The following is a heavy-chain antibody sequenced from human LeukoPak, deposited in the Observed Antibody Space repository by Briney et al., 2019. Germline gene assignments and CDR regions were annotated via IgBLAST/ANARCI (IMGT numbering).Heavy chain of an antibody. CDR2: IFYNGRS. D-gene: IGHD5-18*01. CDR3: ARGGGLMNSYGNRNFDY. V-gene: IGHV4-39*07. J-gene: IGHJ4*02. Sequence: PSETLSLTCTVSGGSISSTNYYWGWIRQPPGKGLEWIGSIFYNGRSYHNPSLKSRVTISVDTSKNQFSLKLSSVTAADTAVYYCARGGGLMNSYGNRNFDYWGQGTLVTVSS. CDR1: GGSISSTNYY.